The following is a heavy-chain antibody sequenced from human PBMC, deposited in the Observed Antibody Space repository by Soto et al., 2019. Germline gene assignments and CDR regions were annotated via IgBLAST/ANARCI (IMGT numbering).Heavy chain of an antibody. CDR2: ISGSGGST. D-gene: IGHD6-6*01. V-gene: IGHV3-23*01. J-gene: IGHJ6*02. CDR1: GVTFSNYA. Sequence: EVQLLESGGGLVQPGGSLRLSCASSGVTFSNYAMSWVRQAPGKGLEWVSAISGSGGSTHYADSVKGRFTISRDNSKNTLFLQMTSLRAEDTAVYYCRQSSSSRPDYSYRMDVWGQGTTVNVSS. CDR3: RQSSSSRPDYSYRMDV.